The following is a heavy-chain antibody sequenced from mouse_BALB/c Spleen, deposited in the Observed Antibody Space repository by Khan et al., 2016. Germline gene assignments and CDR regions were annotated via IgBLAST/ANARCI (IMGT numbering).Heavy chain of an antibody. J-gene: IGHJ2*01. CDR2: INTNTGEP. Sequence: QIQLVQSGPELKKPGETVKISCKASGYTFTNYGMNWVKQAPGKGLKWMGWINTNTGEPTYAEEFKGRFAFSLETSASTAYLQINNLKNEDTATDFCARDFDYWGQGTTLTVSS. CDR3: ARDFDY. CDR1: GYTFTNYG. V-gene: IGHV9-3*02.